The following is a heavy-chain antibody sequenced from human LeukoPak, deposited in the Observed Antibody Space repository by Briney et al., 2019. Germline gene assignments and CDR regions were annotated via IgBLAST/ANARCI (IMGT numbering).Heavy chain of an antibody. CDR3: ARDRGY. CDR1: GFTFSSNY. Sequence: GGSLKLSCEPSGFTFSSNYMSWVGQAPGKGLEWVSVIYSGGSTYYADSVKGRFTISRDNSKNTLYLQMNSLRAEDTAVYYCARDRGYWGQGTLVTVSS. V-gene: IGHV3-66*02. J-gene: IGHJ4*02. CDR2: IYSGGST.